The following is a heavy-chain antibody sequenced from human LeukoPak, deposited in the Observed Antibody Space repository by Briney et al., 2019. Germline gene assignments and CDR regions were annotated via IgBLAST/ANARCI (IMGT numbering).Heavy chain of an antibody. CDR2: IYITGST. D-gene: IGHD3-10*01. CDR1: GGSITSYY. J-gene: IGHJ3*02. V-gene: IGHV4-4*07. CDR3: ARDSWFGDHRVFDI. Sequence: SETLSLTCTVSGGSITSYYWSWVRQPAGKGLEWIGRIYITGSTNYNSSLKSRVTILVDTSKNQFSLKLSSVTAADTAVYYCARDSWFGDHRVFDIWGQGTMVTVSS.